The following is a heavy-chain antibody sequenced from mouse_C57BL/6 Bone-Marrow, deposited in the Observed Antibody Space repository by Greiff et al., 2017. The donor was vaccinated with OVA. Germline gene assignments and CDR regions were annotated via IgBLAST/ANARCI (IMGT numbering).Heavy chain of an antibody. Sequence: VQLKQSGPELVKPGASVKISCKASGYSFTGYYMHWVKQSSEKSLEWIGEINPSTGGTSYNQKFKGKATLTVDKSSSTAYMQLKSLTSEDSAVYYCARRIYYYGSNAMDYWGQGTSVTVSS. V-gene: IGHV1-43*01. CDR3: ARRIYYYGSNAMDY. D-gene: IGHD1-1*01. CDR2: INPSTGGT. CDR1: GYSFTGYY. J-gene: IGHJ4*01.